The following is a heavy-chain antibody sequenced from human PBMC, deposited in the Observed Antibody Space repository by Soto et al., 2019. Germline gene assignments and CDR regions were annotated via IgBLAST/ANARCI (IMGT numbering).Heavy chain of an antibody. CDR2: ISYDGSNK. D-gene: IGHD3-22*01. V-gene: IGHV3-30*18. CDR1: GFTFSSYA. J-gene: IGHJ4*02. CDR3: AKSYYDSSGYYYHLPFDY. Sequence: GGSLRLSCAASGFTFSSYAMVWVRQAPGKGLEWVAVISYDGSNKYYADSVKGRFTISRDNSKNTLYLQMNSLRAEDTAVYYCAKSYYDSSGYYYHLPFDYWGQGTLVTVSS.